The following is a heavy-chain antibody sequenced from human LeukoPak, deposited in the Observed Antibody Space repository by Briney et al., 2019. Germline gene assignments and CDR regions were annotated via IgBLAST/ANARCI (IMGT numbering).Heavy chain of an antibody. CDR3: ARGRTGYCSSTSCSFDY. CDR1: GGTFISYA. V-gene: IGHV1-69*13. D-gene: IGHD2-2*01. J-gene: IGHJ4*02. Sequence: GASVKVSCKASGGTFISYAISWVRQAPGQGLEWMGGIIPIFGTANYAQKFQGRVTITADESTSTAYMELSSLRSEDTAVYYCARGRTGYCSSTSCSFDYWGQGTLVTVSS. CDR2: IIPIFGTA.